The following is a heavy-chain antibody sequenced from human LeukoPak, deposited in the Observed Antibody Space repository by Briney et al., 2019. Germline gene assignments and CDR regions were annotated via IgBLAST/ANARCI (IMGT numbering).Heavy chain of an antibody. Sequence: PGGSLRLSCAASGFSVSNYYMSWVRQAPGKGLEWVSVIYSGGNTYYTDSVKGRFTISRDNAKNSLYLQMNSLRAEDTAVYYCVSAKTCGGACYHFDYWGQGALVTVSS. CDR2: IYSGGNT. CDR1: GFSVSNYY. V-gene: IGHV3-53*01. CDR3: VSAKTCGGACYHFDY. D-gene: IGHD2-21*02. J-gene: IGHJ4*02.